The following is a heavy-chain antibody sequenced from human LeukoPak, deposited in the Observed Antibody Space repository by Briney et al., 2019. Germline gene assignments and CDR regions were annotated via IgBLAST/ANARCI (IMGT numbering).Heavy chain of an antibody. J-gene: IGHJ5*02. Sequence: GGSLRLSCAASGFTFNAYGMNWVRQAPGKGLEWVSYIGTTSGAIYYADSVKGRFTISRDSAKNSLYLQMNSLRAEDTAVYYCARTLVVVVASNWFDPWGQGTLVTVSS. CDR1: GFTFNAYG. V-gene: IGHV3-48*01. CDR3: ARTLVVVVASNWFDP. CDR2: IGTTSGAI. D-gene: IGHD2-15*01.